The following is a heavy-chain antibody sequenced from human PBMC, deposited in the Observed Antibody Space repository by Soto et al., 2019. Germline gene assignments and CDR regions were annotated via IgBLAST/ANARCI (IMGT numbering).Heavy chain of an antibody. D-gene: IGHD6-13*01. Sequence: GGSLRLSCAASGFTFSSYAMSWVRQAPGKGLEWVSAISTSGGSTYYADSVKGRFTISRDNTKNTLYVQMNSLRAEDTAVYYCGKLRSPINDIAAAGPDYWGQGTLVTVSS. V-gene: IGHV3-23*01. CDR2: ISTSGGST. CDR3: GKLRSPINDIAAAGPDY. J-gene: IGHJ4*02. CDR1: GFTFSSYA.